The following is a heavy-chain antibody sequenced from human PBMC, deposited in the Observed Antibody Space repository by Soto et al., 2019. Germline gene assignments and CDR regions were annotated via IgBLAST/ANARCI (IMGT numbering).Heavy chain of an antibody. J-gene: IGHJ3*02. CDR2: MSASGGTT. V-gene: IGHV3-23*01. Sequence: EVQLLESGGGLVQPGGSLRLSCAGSGLMFTNYVMSWVRQVAGKGLEWVSSMSASGGTTYYADSAKDRFTMSRDNSKRTLYLQVNTLRYENTAVYYCAKDRSLFRNVFDIWGQGTQVIVSS. CDR3: AKDRSLFRNVFDI. CDR1: GLMFTNYV. D-gene: IGHD3-10*01.